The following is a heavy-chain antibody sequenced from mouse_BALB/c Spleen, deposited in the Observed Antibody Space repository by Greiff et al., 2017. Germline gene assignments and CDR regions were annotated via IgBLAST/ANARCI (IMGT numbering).Heavy chain of an antibody. V-gene: IGHV1S34*01. Sequence: LVKTGASVKISCKASGYSFTGYYMHWVKQSHGKSLEWIGYISCYNGATSYNQKFKGKATFTVDTSSSTAYMQFNSLTSEDSAVYYCARSTMITTYFDYWGQGTTLTVSS. CDR3: ARSTMITTYFDY. CDR1: GYSFTGYY. D-gene: IGHD2-4*01. J-gene: IGHJ2*01. CDR2: ISCYNGAT.